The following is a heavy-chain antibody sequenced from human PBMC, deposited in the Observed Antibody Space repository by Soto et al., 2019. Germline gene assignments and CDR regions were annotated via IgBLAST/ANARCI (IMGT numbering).Heavy chain of an antibody. J-gene: IGHJ6*02. CDR1: GGTISSYY. Sequence: PSETLSLTCTASGGTISSYYWSWIRQPPGKGLEWIGYIYYSGSTNYNPSLKRRVTISVDTSKNQFSLKLSSVTAADTAVYYCARADGGVYYYGMDVWGQGTTVTVSS. CDR3: ARADGGVYYYGMDV. D-gene: IGHD4-17*01. CDR2: IYYSGST. V-gene: IGHV4-59*01.